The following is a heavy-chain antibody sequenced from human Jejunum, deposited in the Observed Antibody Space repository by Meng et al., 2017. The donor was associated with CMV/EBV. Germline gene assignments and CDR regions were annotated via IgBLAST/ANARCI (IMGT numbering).Heavy chain of an antibody. D-gene: IGHD3-3*01. V-gene: IGHV3-48*04. CDR2: ISWSSGIM. J-gene: IGHJ4*02. Sequence: ASGFTFSSSSMTWVRQAPGKGLEWISYISWSSGIMYYSDSVKGRFTISRDNAKNSLYLQINGLRAEDTAVYFCARGGGVAPYYFDYWGQGTLVTVSS. CDR1: GFTFSSSS. CDR3: ARGGGVAPYYFDY.